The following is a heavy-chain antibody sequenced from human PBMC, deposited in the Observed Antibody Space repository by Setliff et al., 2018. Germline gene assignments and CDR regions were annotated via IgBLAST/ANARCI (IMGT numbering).Heavy chain of an antibody. CDR3: ARELRSPYWHLDS. D-gene: IGHD3-16*01. Sequence: ASVKVSCKASGYTFTNYGITWVRQAPGQGLEWMGWININNFNTKYAQNFQGRVTITADESTSTGYMELRSLRSDDTAVYYCARELRSPYWHLDSWGQGTQVTVSS. V-gene: IGHV1-18*01. CDR2: ININNFNT. CDR1: GYTFTNYG. J-gene: IGHJ5*01.